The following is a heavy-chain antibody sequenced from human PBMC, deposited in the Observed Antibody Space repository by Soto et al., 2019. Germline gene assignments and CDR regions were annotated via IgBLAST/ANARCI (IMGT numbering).Heavy chain of an antibody. J-gene: IGHJ4*02. Sequence: QVQLVESGGGVVQPGRSQRLSCAASGFSFSDYGMHWVRQPPGKGLEWVAYTSYDGSKTYYADSVMGRFTISRDNSKNTLFLQMNRLRPEDTAMYYCAKTRTIFGVVSRHYFDYWGQGTLVTVSS. CDR2: TSYDGSKT. CDR1: GFSFSDYG. CDR3: AKTRTIFGVVSRHYFDY. V-gene: IGHV3-30*18. D-gene: IGHD3-3*01.